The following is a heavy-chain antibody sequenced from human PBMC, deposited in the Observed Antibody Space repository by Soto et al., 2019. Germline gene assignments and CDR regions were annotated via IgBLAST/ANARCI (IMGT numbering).Heavy chain of an antibody. J-gene: IGHJ6*02. CDR1: GGSISSSDYY. V-gene: IGHV4-39*07. CDR3: ARVPDV. CDR2: IYYSGSA. Sequence: SETLSLTCTVSGGSISSSDYYWGWIRQPPGKGLEWIGNIYYSGSASYNPSLKSRVTISVDTSKNQFSLKLSSVTAADTAVYYCARVPDVWGQGTTVTVSS.